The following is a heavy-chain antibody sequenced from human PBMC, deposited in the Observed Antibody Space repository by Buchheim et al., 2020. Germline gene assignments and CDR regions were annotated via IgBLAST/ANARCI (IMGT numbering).Heavy chain of an antibody. CDR3: ARRVGDIVVVPAATLDY. V-gene: IGHV3-11*05. CDR1: GFTFSNYY. Sequence: VQLVESGGGLVKPGGSLRLSCAASGFTFSNYYMSWIRQAPGKGLEWVSYISSSSSYTNYADSVKGRFTISRDNAKNSLYLQMNSLRAEDTAVYCCARRVGDIVVVPAATLDYWGQGTL. J-gene: IGHJ4*02. CDR2: ISSSSSYT. D-gene: IGHD2-2*01.